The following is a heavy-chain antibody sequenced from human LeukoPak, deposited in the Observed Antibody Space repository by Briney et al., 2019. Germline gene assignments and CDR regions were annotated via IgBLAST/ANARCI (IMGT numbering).Heavy chain of an antibody. CDR2: ISTGGNT. V-gene: IGHV4-31*03. CDR3: ARRAEGGESFDY. J-gene: IGHJ4*02. Sequence: PSETLSLTCTVSGGSISSGGYYWSWIRQHPGEALEWIGYISTGGNTYYNPSLKSRVIVSVDTSKNQFSLKLSSVTAADTAVYYCARRAEGGESFDYWGQGTLVTVSS. D-gene: IGHD3-10*01. CDR1: GGSISSGGYY.